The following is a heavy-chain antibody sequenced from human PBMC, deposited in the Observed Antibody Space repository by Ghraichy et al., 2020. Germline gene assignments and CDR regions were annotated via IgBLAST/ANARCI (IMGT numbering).Heavy chain of an antibody. V-gene: IGHV3-11*01. CDR3: ARDNWNDLYYYYYGMDV. CDR1: GFTFSDYY. Sequence: GGSLRLSCAASGFTFSDYYMSWIRQAPGKGLEWVLYISSSGSTIYYADSVKGRFTISRDNAKNSLYLQMNSLRAEDTAVYYCARDNWNDLYYYYYGMDVWGQGTTVTVSS. CDR2: ISSSGSTI. J-gene: IGHJ6*02. D-gene: IGHD1-20*01.